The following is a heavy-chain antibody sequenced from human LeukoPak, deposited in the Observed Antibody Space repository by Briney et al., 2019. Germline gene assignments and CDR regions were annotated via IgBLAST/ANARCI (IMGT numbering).Heavy chain of an antibody. V-gene: IGHV1-2*02. J-gene: IGHJ6*03. D-gene: IGHD2-8*01. CDR1: GYTSNGYY. Sequence: ASVKVSCKASGYTSNGYYMHWVRQAPGQGIDWMGWINPNNGAINYAQKFQGRVTMTRDTSISTAYMELSRLRSDDTAVYYCARDRGPAVFHYMDVWGKGTTVTVSS. CDR2: INPNNGAI. CDR3: ARDRGPAVFHYMDV.